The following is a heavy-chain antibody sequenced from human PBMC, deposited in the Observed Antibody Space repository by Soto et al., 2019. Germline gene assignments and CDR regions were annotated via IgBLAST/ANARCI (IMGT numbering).Heavy chain of an antibody. D-gene: IGHD3-16*01. CDR2: INHSGST. Sequence: SETLSLTCAVYGGSFSGYYWSWIRQPPGKGLEWIGEINHSGSTNYNPSLKSRVTISVDTSKNQFSLKLSSVTAADTAVYYCARGLSGGGVSQRQYFDYWGQGTLVTVSS. CDR1: GGSFSGYY. CDR3: ARGLSGGGVSQRQYFDY. V-gene: IGHV4-34*01. J-gene: IGHJ4*02.